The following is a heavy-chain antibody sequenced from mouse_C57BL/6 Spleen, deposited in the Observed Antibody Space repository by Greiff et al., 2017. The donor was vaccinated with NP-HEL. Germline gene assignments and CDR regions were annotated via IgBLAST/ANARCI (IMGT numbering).Heavy chain of an antibody. D-gene: IGHD2-1*01. V-gene: IGHV1-64*01. CDR3: ARSEIYYDAMDY. CDR1: GYTFTSYW. Sequence: QVQLQQPGAELVKPGASVKLSCKASGYTFTSYWMHWVKQRPGQGLEWIGMIHPNSGSTNYNEKFKSKATLTVDKSSSTAYMQLSSLTSEDSAVYYCARSEIYYDAMDYWGQGTSVTVSS. J-gene: IGHJ4*01. CDR2: IHPNSGST.